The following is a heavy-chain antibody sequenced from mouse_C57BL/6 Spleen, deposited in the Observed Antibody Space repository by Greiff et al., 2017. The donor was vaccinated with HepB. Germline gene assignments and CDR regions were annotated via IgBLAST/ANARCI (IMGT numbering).Heavy chain of an antibody. Sequence: QVQLQQSGAELVMPGASVKLSCKASGYTFTSYWMHWVKQRPGQGLEWIGEIDPSDSDTNYNQKFKGKSTLTVDKSSSTAYMQLSSLTSEDSAVYYCARVPYSNGAMDYWGQGASVTVSS. CDR1: GYTFTSYW. CDR2: IDPSDSDT. V-gene: IGHV1-69*01. CDR3: ARVPYSNGAMDY. J-gene: IGHJ4*01. D-gene: IGHD2-5*01.